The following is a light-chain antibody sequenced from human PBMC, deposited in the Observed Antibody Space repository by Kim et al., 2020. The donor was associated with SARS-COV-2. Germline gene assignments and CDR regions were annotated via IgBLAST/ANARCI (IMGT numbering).Light chain of an antibody. Sequence: SPGERAALSCRASQSVSSKLAGYQQKPGKAPRLLIYDASTRASGIPARFIGSGSGTEFTLTIFRLQSEDFALYYCQQYSDWPPITFGQGTRLEIK. V-gene: IGKV3-15*01. J-gene: IGKJ5*01. CDR2: DAS. CDR3: QQYSDWPPIT. CDR1: QSVSSK.